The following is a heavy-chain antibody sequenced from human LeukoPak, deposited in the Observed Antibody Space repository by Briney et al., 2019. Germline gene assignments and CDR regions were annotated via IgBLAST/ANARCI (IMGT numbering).Heavy chain of an antibody. V-gene: IGHV3-23*01. CDR3: AKVEQQLVMEYYFDY. Sequence: GGSLRLSCAASGFTFSSYAMSWVRQAPGRGLEWVSAISGSGGSTYYADSVKGRRTTVRDNSKNTLYLQMNSLRAEDTAVYYCAKVEQQLVMEYYFDYWGQGTLVTVSS. CDR2: ISGSGGST. CDR1: GFTFSSYA. D-gene: IGHD6-13*01. J-gene: IGHJ4*02.